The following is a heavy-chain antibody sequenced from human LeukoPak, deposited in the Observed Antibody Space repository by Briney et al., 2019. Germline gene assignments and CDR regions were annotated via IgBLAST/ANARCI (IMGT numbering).Heavy chain of an antibody. CDR2: INWNGGAT. D-gene: IGHD3-10*01. J-gene: IGHJ4*02. CDR3: ATWPYGSGSYGGVDY. V-gene: IGHV3-20*01. Sequence: PGGSLGLSCAASGFTFSSYSMSWVRQVPGKGLEWVSGINWNGGATGYADSVKGRFTISRDDAKNSLYLQMNSLRVEDTAFYHCATWPYGSGSYGGVDYWGQGTLVTVSS. CDR1: GFTFSSYS.